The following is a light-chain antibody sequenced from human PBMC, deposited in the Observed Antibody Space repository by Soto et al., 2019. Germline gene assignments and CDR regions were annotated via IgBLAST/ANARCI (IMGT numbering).Light chain of an antibody. Sequence: QSVLTQPPSASGTPGQRVTISCSGSSSNIGSNSVNWYQQLPGTAPKLLIYTDYQRPSGVPDRFSGSKSGTSASLAISGLQSEDAADYYCAAWDDSLNGVFGGGTKVTVL. CDR2: TDY. CDR3: AAWDDSLNGV. CDR1: SSNIGSNS. J-gene: IGLJ2*01. V-gene: IGLV1-44*01.